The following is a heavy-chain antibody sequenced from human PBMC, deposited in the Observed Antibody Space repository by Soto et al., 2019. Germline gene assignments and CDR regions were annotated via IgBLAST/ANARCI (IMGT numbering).Heavy chain of an antibody. V-gene: IGHV3-66*04. CDR3: ARHLGLAVYFDD. CDR1: GLSVSSNY. D-gene: IGHD7-27*01. CDR2: IYSGGNT. Sequence: EVQLVESGGGLVQPGGSLRLSCAASGLSVSSNYMSWVRQAPGKGLEWVSVIYSGGNTYYADSVKGRFTISRDSSKNTLDLHMIGLRPEDTAVYYCARHLGLAVYFDDWGQGTLVTVSS. J-gene: IGHJ4*02.